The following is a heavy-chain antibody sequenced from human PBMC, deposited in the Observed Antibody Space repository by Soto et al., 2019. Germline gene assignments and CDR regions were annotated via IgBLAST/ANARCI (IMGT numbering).Heavy chain of an antibody. CDR2: MSYTGNT. V-gene: IGHV4-59*01. D-gene: IGHD3-10*01. J-gene: IGHJ4*02. CDR1: GVSISGYF. Sequence: LSLTCTVSGVSISGYFWNLIRQPPGKGLEWIGYMSYTGNTNYNPSLTSRVSISVDTSKNQFSLNLNSVTAADTAVYYCARADTTIVPLAQWGQGTLVTVSS. CDR3: ARADTTIVPLAQ.